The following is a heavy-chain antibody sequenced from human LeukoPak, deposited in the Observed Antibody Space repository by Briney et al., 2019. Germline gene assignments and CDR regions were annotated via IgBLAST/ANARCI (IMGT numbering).Heavy chain of an antibody. D-gene: IGHD6-13*01. CDR2: IIPIFGTG. CDR1: GGTFSSYA. V-gene: IGHV1-69*05. CDR3: ATQAAARTYWFDP. J-gene: IGHJ5*02. Sequence: SVKVSCKASGGTFSSYAISWVRQAPGQGLEWMGRIIPIFGTGNYAQEFQGRVTITTDESTRTDYMEMSSLRSEDTAVYYCATQAAARTYWFDPWGQGTLVTVSS.